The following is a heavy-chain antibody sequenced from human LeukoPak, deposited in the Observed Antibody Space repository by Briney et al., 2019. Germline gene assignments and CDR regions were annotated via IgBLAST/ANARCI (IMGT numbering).Heavy chain of an antibody. V-gene: IGHV1-18*04. CDR2: ISAYDGNT. D-gene: IGHD2-15*01. J-gene: IGHJ4*02. Sequence: ASVKVSCKASGCTFTSYGISWVRQAPGQGLEWMGWISAYDGNTNYAQKLQGRVTMTTDTSPSTAYMELRSLRSDDTAVYYCARDCSGGSCYWDYWGQGTLVTVSS. CDR3: ARDCSGGSCYWDY. CDR1: GCTFTSYG.